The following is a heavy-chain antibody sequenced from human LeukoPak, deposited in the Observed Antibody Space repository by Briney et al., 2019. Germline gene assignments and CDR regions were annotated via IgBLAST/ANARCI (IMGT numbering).Heavy chain of an antibody. CDR1: GYTFTSYG. J-gene: IGHJ4*02. CDR2: ISAYNGNT. D-gene: IGHD1-26*01. CDR3: ARDSGSYSEGTAFDY. Sequence: ASVKVSCKASGYTFTSYGISWVRQAPGQGLEWMGWISAYNGNTNYAQKLQGRVTMTTDTSTGTAYMELRSLRSDDTAVYYCARDSGSYSEGTAFDYWGQGTLVTVSS. V-gene: IGHV1-18*01.